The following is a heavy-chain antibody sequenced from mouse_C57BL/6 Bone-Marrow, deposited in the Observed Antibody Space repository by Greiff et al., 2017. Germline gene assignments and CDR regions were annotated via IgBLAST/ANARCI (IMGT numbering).Heavy chain of an antibody. J-gene: IGHJ1*03. Sequence: EVQLVESGGDLVKPGGSLKLSCAASGFTFSSYGMSWVRQTPDKRLEWVATISSGGSYTYYPDSVKGRFTISRDNAKNTLYLQMSSLKSEDTAMYYCARRSMGGYFDVWGTGTTVTVSS. V-gene: IGHV5-6*01. CDR1: GFTFSSYG. D-gene: IGHD1-1*02. CDR3: ARRSMGGYFDV. CDR2: ISSGGSYT.